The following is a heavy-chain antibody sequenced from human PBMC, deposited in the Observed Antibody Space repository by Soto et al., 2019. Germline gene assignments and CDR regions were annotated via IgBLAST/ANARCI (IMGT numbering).Heavy chain of an antibody. D-gene: IGHD1-26*01. Sequence: QVQLVQSGAEEKKPGASVKVSCKASGYTFTSYAMHWVRQAPGQRLEWMGWINAGNGNTKYSQKFQCRFTITRDTCASTAYRELSRLGSEDSAVYFWASDVGGMDVWGQGTTVTVSS. CDR1: GYTFTSYA. CDR3: ASDVGGMDV. J-gene: IGHJ6*02. CDR2: INAGNGNT. V-gene: IGHV1-3*05.